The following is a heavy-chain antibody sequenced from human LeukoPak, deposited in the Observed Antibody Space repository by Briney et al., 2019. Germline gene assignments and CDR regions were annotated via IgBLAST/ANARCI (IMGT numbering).Heavy chain of an antibody. J-gene: IGHJ4*02. CDR1: GGSFSGYY. CDR3: ARGRPSYYDSSRFDY. V-gene: IGHV4-34*01. Sequence: PSETLSLTCAVYGGSFSGYYWSWIRQPPGKGLEWIGEINHSGSTNYNPSLKSRVTISVDKSKNQFSLKLSSVTAADTAVYYCARGRPSYYDSSRFDYWGQGTLVTVSS. CDR2: INHSGST. D-gene: IGHD3-22*01.